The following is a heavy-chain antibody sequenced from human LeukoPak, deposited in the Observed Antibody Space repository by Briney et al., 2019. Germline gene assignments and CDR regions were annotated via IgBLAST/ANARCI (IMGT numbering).Heavy chain of an antibody. V-gene: IGHV4-34*01. D-gene: IGHD3-10*01. Sequence: SETLSLTCAVYGGSFSGYYWSWIRQPPGKGLEWIGEINHSGSTNYNPSLKSRVTISVDTSKNQFSLKLSSVTAADTAVYYCARDRDVLLWFGEFKNWGQGTLVTVSS. CDR1: GGSFSGYY. CDR3: ARDRDVLLWFGEFKN. CDR2: INHSGST. J-gene: IGHJ4*02.